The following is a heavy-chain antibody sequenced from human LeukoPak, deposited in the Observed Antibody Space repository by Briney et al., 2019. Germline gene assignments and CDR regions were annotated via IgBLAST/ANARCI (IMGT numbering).Heavy chain of an antibody. CDR2: INPNSGGT. CDR1: GYTFTDYF. D-gene: IGHD3-10*01. V-gene: IGHV1-2*02. J-gene: IGHJ6*01. CDR3: ARGDGSGGYCIEY. Sequence: ASVKVSCKASGYTFTDYFMHWVRQAPGQGLEWMSWINPNSGGTNYAQRFQGMVTMTRDTSISTVYMELSRLTSDDTAVYYCARGDGSGGYCIEYWGKGTTVAAAS.